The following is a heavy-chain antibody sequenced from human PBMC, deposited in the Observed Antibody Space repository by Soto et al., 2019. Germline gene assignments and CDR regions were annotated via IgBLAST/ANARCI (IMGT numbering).Heavy chain of an antibody. V-gene: IGHV2-5*02. Sequence: QITLKESGPTVVKPTETLTLTCTFSGFSLTTSGVGVGLVRQSPGKAPEWLALIYWDDDKRYSTSLNSRLIITKDPTKNQVVLTMDNLDPADTATYYCAHRVLRTVFGLVTTTAIYFDFWGPGTPVVVSS. D-gene: IGHD3-3*01. J-gene: IGHJ4*02. CDR3: AHRVLRTVFGLVTTTAIYFDF. CDR2: IYWDDDK. CDR1: GFSLTTSGVG.